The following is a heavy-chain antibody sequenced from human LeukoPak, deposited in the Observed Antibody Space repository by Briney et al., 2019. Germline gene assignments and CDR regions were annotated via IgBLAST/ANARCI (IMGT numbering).Heavy chain of an antibody. V-gene: IGHV3-23*01. D-gene: IGHD3-22*01. CDR1: GFTFSSYG. CDR3: AREYYYDSSGYCFDY. CDR2: TSYSGGST. J-gene: IGHJ4*02. Sequence: GGSLRLSCAVSGFTFSSYGMNWVRQTPGKGLEWVSGTSYSGGSTYYADSVKGRFTISRDNSKNTLYLQMNSLRAEDTAVYYCAREYYYDSSGYCFDYWGQGTLVTVSS.